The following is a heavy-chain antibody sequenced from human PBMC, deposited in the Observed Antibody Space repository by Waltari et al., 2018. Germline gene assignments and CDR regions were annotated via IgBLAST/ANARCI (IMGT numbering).Heavy chain of an antibody. J-gene: IGHJ4*02. V-gene: IGHV3-15*05. CDR1: GFTFSNVW. CDR3: TIDHWSPPDVGY. CDR2: IRTEAEGGTT. Sequence: EEHLVESGGGLVEPGGSLRLSCAASGFTFSNVWMSWVRQAPGKGLEWIGRIRTEAEGGTTQYAAPVKDRFSISRRDSENMLFLQMAYLKTDDTAVYYCTIDHWSPPDVGYWGRGTPVTVSS. D-gene: IGHD3-3*01.